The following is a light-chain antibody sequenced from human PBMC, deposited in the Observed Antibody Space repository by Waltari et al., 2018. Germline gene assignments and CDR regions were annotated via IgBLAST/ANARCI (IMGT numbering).Light chain of an antibody. J-gene: IGKJ1*01. V-gene: IGKV1-12*01. CDR3: QQVNSFPRT. Sequence: DIQMTQSPSSVSASVGDRVTLTCRASQGISSRLAWYQQKPGIAPKLLIYDASSLHSGVPSRFSGSGSGTDFTLTIRSLQPEDFATYYCQQVNSFPRTFGQGTKVEI. CDR2: DAS. CDR1: QGISSR.